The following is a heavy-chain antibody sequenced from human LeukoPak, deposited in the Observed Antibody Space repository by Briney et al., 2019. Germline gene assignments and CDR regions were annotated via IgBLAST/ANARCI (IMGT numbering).Heavy chain of an antibody. CDR3: TTDLTEPTMVRGVDGYYYYYYMDV. Sequence: GGSLRLSCAASGFTYSSYGMHWVRQAPGKGLEWVAFIRFDGSNKYYADSVKGRFTISRDKSKNTLYLQMNSLKTEDTAVYYCTTDLTEPTMVRGVDGYYYYYYMDVWGKGTTVTVSS. J-gene: IGHJ6*03. CDR1: GFTYSSYG. CDR2: IRFDGSNK. D-gene: IGHD3-10*01. V-gene: IGHV3-30*02.